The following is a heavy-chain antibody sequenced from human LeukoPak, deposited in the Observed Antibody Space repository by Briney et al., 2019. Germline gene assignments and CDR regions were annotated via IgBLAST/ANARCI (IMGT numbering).Heavy chain of an antibody. CDR1: GFTFSNYY. CDR3: ARDPRGSSSNNWFDP. Sequence: GGSLRLSCAASGFTFSNYYMSWIRQAPGKGLEWVSYISSSGSTIYYADSVKGRFTISRDDAKNSLYLQMNSLRAEDTAVYYSARDPRGSSSNNWFDPWGQGTLVTVSS. D-gene: IGHD6-6*01. V-gene: IGHV3-11*04. CDR2: ISSSGSTI. J-gene: IGHJ5*02.